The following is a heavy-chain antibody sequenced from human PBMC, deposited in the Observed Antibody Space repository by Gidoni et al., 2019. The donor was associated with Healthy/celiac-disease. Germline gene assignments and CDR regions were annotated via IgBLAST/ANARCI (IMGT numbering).Heavy chain of an antibody. CDR3: ARLVKARMVRGVIITFDY. D-gene: IGHD3-10*01. V-gene: IGHV4-39*01. CDR2: IYYSGST. CDR1: GGSISSSSYY. J-gene: IGHJ4*02. Sequence: QLQLQESGPGLVKPSETLSLTCTVSGGSISSSSYYWGWIRQPPGKGLEWIGSIYYSGSTYYNPSLKSRVTISVDTSKNQFSLKLSSVTAADTAVYYCARLVKARMVRGVIITFDYWGQGTLVTVSS.